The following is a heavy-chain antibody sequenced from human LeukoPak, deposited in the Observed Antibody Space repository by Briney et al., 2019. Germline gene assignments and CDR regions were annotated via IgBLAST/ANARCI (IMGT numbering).Heavy chain of an antibody. CDR2: IFYSGST. Sequence: SETLSLTRTVSSGSISTSNYYWGWVRQPPGKALEWIGNIFYSGSTYYSPSLKSRVTISLDTSRNQFSLKLNSVTAADTAVYYCARVTGYMIEDYFDYWGQGTLVTVSS. D-gene: IGHD3-22*01. V-gene: IGHV4-39*07. CDR3: ARVTGYMIEDYFDY. CDR1: SGSISTSNYY. J-gene: IGHJ4*02.